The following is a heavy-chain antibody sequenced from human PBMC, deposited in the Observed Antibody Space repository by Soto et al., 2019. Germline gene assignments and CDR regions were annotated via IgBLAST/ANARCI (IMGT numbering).Heavy chain of an antibody. Sequence: ASVKVSCKASGYNFADSGFIWVRRAPGQGLEWMGWISAHSGDTNYAQNLQGRVTMTTDTSTTTAYMELRSLTSDDTAVYYCARAGASNWNYVSSSSWGQGALVTVSS. CDR1: GYNFADSG. D-gene: IGHD1-7*01. CDR3: ARAGASNWNYVSSSS. J-gene: IGHJ4*02. V-gene: IGHV1-18*04. CDR2: ISAHSGDT.